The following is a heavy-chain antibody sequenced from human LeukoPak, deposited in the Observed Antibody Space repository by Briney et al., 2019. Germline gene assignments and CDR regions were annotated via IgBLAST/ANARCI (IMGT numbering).Heavy chain of an antibody. D-gene: IGHD7-27*01. V-gene: IGHV3-23*01. J-gene: IGHJ4*02. CDR2: ISASGGST. CDR3: VQGGANWALPSDY. Sequence: GGSLRLSCAASGFTFSNYAMSWVRQAPAKGLEWVSGISASGGSTIYADSVKGRFTISRDNSKNTLYLQMNSLRVEDTALYYSVQGGANWALPSDYWGQGTLVTVSS. CDR1: GFTFSNYA.